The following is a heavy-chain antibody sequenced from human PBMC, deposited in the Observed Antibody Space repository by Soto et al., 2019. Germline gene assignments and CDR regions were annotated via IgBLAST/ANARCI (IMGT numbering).Heavy chain of an antibody. CDR1: GYTFTGYY. D-gene: IGHD3-9*01. J-gene: IGHJ6*04. CDR2: INPNSGGT. Sequence: ASVKVSCKASGYTFTGYYMHWVRQAPGQGLEWMGWINPNSGGTNYAQKFQGRVTMTRDTSISTAYMELSRLRSDDTAVYYCARERRDYDILTGPYGIDVWGAGTTVTVYS. CDR3: ARERRDYDILTGPYGIDV. V-gene: IGHV1-2*02.